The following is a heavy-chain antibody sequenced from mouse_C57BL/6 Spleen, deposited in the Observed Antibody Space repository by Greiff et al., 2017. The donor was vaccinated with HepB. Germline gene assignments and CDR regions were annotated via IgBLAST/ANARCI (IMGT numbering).Heavy chain of an antibody. CDR1: GYAFSSSW. D-gene: IGHD3-3*01. J-gene: IGHJ2*01. CDR3: ARMRDGFDY. Sequence: VQLQQSGPELVKPGAPVKISCKASGYAFSSSWMNWVKQRPGKGLEWIGRIYPGDGDTNYNGKFKGKATLTADKSSSTAYMQLSSLTSEDSAVYFCARMRDGFDYWGQGTTLTVSS. CDR2: IYPGDGDT. V-gene: IGHV1-82*01.